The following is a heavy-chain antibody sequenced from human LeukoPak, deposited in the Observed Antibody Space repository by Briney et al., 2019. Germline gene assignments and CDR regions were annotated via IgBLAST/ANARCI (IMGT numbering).Heavy chain of an antibody. CDR1: GRTFISYT. Sequence: SSVKVSCMASGRTFISYTISWVRQAPGQGLEGMGRIIPILGIANYAQKFQGRVTITAEKYTSTAYMELSRLRSEDTAVYYRARSEYSSSSVWNYYYGMDVWGQGTTLTVSS. V-gene: IGHV1-69*02. D-gene: IGHD6-6*01. J-gene: IGHJ6*02. CDR3: ARSEYSSSSVWNYYYGMDV. CDR2: IIPILGIA.